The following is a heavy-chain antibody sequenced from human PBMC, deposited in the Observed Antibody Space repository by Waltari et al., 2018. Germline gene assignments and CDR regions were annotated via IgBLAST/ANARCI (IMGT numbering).Heavy chain of an antibody. CDR1: GYTFTSYA. CDR2: INAGNGNT. V-gene: IGHV1-3*01. J-gene: IGHJ4*02. Sequence: QVQLVQSGAEVKKPGASVTVSCTASGYTFTSYAMHWVRQAPGQRLEWMGWINAGNGNTKYSQKFQGRVTITRDTSASTAYMELSSLRSEDTAVYYCARENPYSGSPNDYWGQGTLVTGSS. D-gene: IGHD1-26*01. CDR3: ARENPYSGSPNDY.